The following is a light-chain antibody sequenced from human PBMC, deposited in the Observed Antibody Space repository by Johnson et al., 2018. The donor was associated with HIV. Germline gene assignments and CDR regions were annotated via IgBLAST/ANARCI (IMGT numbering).Light chain of an antibody. CDR1: SSNIGNNY. CDR3: GTWDSRLSAVV. J-gene: IGLJ1*01. V-gene: IGLV1-51*02. CDR2: ENN. Sequence: QSVLTQPPSVSAAPGQKVTISCSGSSSNIGNNYVSWYQQLPGTAPKLLIYENNKRPSGIPDRFSGSQSGTSATLGITGLPTGDEADYYCGTWDSRLSAVVFGTGTKFTVL.